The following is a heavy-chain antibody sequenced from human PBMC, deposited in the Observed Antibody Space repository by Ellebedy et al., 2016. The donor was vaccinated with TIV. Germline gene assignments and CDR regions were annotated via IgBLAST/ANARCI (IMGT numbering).Heavy chain of an antibody. CDR3: ARDQMATIPY. Sequence: GESLKISCAASEFTFSDYWMHWVRQAPGKGLVWVSRINIFGGTNYADSVKGRFTISRDNAKNTLYLQMNSLRADDTAVYYCARDQMATIPYWGQGTLVTVSS. CDR2: INIFGGT. CDR1: EFTFSDYW. V-gene: IGHV3-74*01. D-gene: IGHD5-24*01. J-gene: IGHJ4*02.